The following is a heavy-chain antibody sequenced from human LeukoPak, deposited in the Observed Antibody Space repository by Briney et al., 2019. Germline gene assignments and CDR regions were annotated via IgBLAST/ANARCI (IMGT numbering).Heavy chain of an antibody. J-gene: IGHJ3*02. CDR1: VYTFSRYG. Sequence: ASLKVSSKASVYTFSRYGISCVRQAPGEGVEWMGCINTYTGNTHYGQKFQGTVTMTTHTSTSTAYMELRSQRSDDTAVYYCARRGRIVMVTAIPKDDAFDIWGQGTMVTVSS. CDR2: INTYTGNT. CDR3: ARRGRIVMVTAIPKDDAFDI. D-gene: IGHD2-21*02. V-gene: IGHV1-18*01.